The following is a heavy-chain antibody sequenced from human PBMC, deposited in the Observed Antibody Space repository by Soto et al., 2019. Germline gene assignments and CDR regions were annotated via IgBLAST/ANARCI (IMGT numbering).Heavy chain of an antibody. J-gene: IGHJ6*02. CDR2: INHSGST. V-gene: IGHV4-34*01. CDR3: ARGTLLYPFYYYGMDV. CDR1: GGSFSGYY. D-gene: IGHD3-3*01. Sequence: SETLSLTCAVYGGSFSGYYWSWIRQPPGKGLEWIGEINHSGSTNYNPSLKSRVTISVDTSKNQFSLKLSSVTAADTAVYYCARGTLLYPFYYYGMDVWGQGTTVTVSS.